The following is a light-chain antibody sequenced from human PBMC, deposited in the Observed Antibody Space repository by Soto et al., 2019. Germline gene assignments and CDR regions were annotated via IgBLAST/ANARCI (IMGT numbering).Light chain of an antibody. Sequence: EIVLTQSPGTLSLSPGERTTLSCRASQNVSSSYLAWYQQKPGQAPRLLIYCASSRATGIPDRFSGSGSGTDFTLTISRLEPEDFAVYYCQQYGSSPSITFGQGTRLEIK. J-gene: IGKJ5*01. CDR2: CAS. CDR3: QQYGSSPSIT. CDR1: QNVSSSY. V-gene: IGKV3-20*01.